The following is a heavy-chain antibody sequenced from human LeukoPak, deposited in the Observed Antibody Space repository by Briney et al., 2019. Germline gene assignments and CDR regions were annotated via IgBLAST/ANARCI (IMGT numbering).Heavy chain of an antibody. D-gene: IGHD5-18*01. V-gene: IGHV3-64*01. Sequence: PGGSLRLSCAASGFTFSSYAMRWVRQAPGKGLEYVSAISSNGGSTYYANSVKGRFTISRDNSKNTLYLQMGSLRAEDMAVYYCARAAPQGYSYGYSGGFDYWGQGTLVTVSS. CDR3: ARAAPQGYSYGYSGGFDY. CDR1: GFTFSSYA. J-gene: IGHJ4*02. CDR2: ISSNGGST.